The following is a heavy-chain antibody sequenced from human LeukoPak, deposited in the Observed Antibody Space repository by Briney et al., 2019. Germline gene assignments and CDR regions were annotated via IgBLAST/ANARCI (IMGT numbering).Heavy chain of an antibody. J-gene: IGHJ6*03. D-gene: IGHD2-2*01. CDR3: ASNQLRYYYYYYMDV. Sequence: GGSLRLSCAASGFTFSSYAMHWVRQAPGKGLEWVAVISYDGSNKYYADSVKGRFTISRDNSKNTLYLQMNSLRAEDTAVYYCASNQLRYYYYYYMDVWGKGTTVTVSS. V-gene: IGHV3-30*01. CDR1: GFTFSSYA. CDR2: ISYDGSNK.